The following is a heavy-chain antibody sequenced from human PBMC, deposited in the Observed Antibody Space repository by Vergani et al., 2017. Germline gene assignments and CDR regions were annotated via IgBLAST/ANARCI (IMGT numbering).Heavy chain of an antibody. Sequence: EVQLLESGGGLVQPGGSLRLSCAASGFPFSSYAMSWVRQAPGKGLEWVSAISGSGGSTYYADSVKGRFTISRDNSKNTLYLQMNSLRAEDTAVYYCAKDCSGGSCYYDYWGQGTLVTVSS. J-gene: IGHJ4*02. D-gene: IGHD2-15*01. CDR3: AKDCSGGSCYYDY. CDR1: GFPFSSYA. V-gene: IGHV3-23*01. CDR2: ISGSGGST.